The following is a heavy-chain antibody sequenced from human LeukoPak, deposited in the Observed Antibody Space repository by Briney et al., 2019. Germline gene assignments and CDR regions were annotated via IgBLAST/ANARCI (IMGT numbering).Heavy chain of an antibody. CDR2: ISGSGGST. V-gene: IGHV3-23*01. Sequence: GGSLRLSCAVSGFTFSRYWMTWVRQAPGKGLEWVSAISGSGGSTYYADSVKGRFTISRDNSKNTLYLQMNSLRAEDTAVYYCAKTRSKSSGPFDYWGQGTLVTVSS. J-gene: IGHJ4*02. CDR3: AKTRSKSSGPFDY. D-gene: IGHD6-19*01. CDR1: GFTFSRYW.